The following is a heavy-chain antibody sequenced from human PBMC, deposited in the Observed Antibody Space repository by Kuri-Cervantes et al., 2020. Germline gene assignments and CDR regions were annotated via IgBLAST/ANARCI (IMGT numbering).Heavy chain of an antibody. Sequence: GESLKISCAASGFTFSSYDMHWVRQAPGKGLEWVAVISYDGSNKYYADSVKGRFTISRDNSKNTLYLQMNSLRAEDTAVYYCAKDFRGVMSYYYYGMDVWGQGTTVTVSS. D-gene: IGHD3-10*01. CDR2: ISYDGSNK. J-gene: IGHJ6*02. V-gene: IGHV3-30*18. CDR3: AKDFRGVMSYYYYGMDV. CDR1: GFTFSSYD.